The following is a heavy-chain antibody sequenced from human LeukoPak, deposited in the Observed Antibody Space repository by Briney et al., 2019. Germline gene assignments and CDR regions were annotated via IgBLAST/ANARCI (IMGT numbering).Heavy chain of an antibody. CDR2: IIPIFGTA. Sequence: ASVKVSCKASGGTFSSYASSWVRQAPGQGLEWMGGIIPIFGTANYAQKFQGRVTITADGSTSTAYKELSSLRSEDTAVYYCARSYSYGSYYYYGMDVWGQGTTVTVSS. J-gene: IGHJ6*02. V-gene: IGHV1-69*13. CDR1: GGTFSSYA. CDR3: ARSYSYGSYYYYGMDV. D-gene: IGHD5-18*01.